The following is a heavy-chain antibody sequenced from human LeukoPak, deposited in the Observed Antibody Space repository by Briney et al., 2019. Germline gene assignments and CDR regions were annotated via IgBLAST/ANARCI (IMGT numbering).Heavy chain of an antibody. CDR3: AKDLSRAVAADWFDP. Sequence: PGGSLRLSCAASGFTFTNYDMGWDRQAPGKVLEWVSSISDSGGSTYYADSVKGRLTTSRDNSKNTLYLQMTNLRAADTAVYYSAKDLSRAVAADWFDPWDQGSLVTVSS. D-gene: IGHD6-19*01. CDR1: GFTFTNYD. J-gene: IGHJ5*02. V-gene: IGHV3-23*01. CDR2: ISDSGGST.